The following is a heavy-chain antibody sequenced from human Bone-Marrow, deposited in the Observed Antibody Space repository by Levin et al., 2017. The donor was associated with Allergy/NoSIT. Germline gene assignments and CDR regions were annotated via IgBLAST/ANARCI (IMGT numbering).Heavy chain of an antibody. CDR1: GFTFSSYA. J-gene: IGHJ4*02. D-gene: IGHD5-18*01. CDR3: ARADTTRDYFDY. Sequence: GGSLRLSCAASGFTFSSYAMHWVRQAPGKGLEWVAVISYDGSNKYYADSVKGRFTISRDNSKNTLYLQMNSLGAEDTAVYYCARADTTRDYFDYWGQGTLVTVSS. CDR2: ISYDGSNK. V-gene: IGHV3-30-3*01.